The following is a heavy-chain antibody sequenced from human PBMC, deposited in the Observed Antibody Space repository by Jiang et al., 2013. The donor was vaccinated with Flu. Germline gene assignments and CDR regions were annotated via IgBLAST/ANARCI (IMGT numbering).Heavy chain of an antibody. V-gene: IGHV3-23*04. CDR2: ISGSGGST. CDR3: AKYRDSSGYWPAYFQH. CDR1: GFTFSSYA. J-gene: IGHJ1*01. Sequence: QLVESGGGLVQPGGSLRLSCAASGFTFSSYAMSWVRQAPGKGLEWVSAISGSGGSTYYADSVKGRFTISRDNSKNTLYLQMNSLRAEDTAVYYCAKYRDSSGYWPAYFQHWGQGTLVTVSS. D-gene: IGHD3-22*01.